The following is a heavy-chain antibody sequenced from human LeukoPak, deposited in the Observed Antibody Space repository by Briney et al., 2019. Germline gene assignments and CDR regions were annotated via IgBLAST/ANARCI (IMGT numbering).Heavy chain of an antibody. Sequence: PSETLSLTRTVSGDSISGYYWSWIRQPPGEGLQWIGYIYHSGSTNYNPSLKSRVSMSVDRSENQFSLNLGSVTAADTAVYYCAREEDGGTYYWGQGTLVTVSS. CDR3: AREEDGGTYY. V-gene: IGHV4-59*01. CDR1: GDSISGYY. CDR2: IYHSGST. J-gene: IGHJ4*02. D-gene: IGHD1-26*01.